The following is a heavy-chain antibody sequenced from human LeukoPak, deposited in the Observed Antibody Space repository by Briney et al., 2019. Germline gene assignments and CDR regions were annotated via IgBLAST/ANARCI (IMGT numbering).Heavy chain of an antibody. V-gene: IGHV4-34*01. Sequence: SETLSLTCAVYGGCFSGYYWSWIRQPPGKGLEWIGEINHSGSTNYNPSLKSRVTISVDTSKNQVSLKLSSVTAADTAVYYCARSNYYYYMDVWGKGTTVTVSS. J-gene: IGHJ6*03. CDR2: INHSGST. CDR3: ARSNYYYYMDV. CDR1: GGCFSGYY.